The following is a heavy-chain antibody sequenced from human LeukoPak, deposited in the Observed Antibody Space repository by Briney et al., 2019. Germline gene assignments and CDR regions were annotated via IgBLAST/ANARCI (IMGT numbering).Heavy chain of an antibody. V-gene: IGHV3-23*01. Sequence: GGSLRLSCAASGFTLSTYAMSWVRQAPGKGLEWVSALTNSGGSGGVTYYADSVKGRFIISRDNSKSTLYLQLSSLRAEDTAVYYCAKAMSTDHYDSRGFYRVDFDSWGQGTLVTVSS. CDR1: GFTLSTYA. CDR2: LTNSGGSGGVT. CDR3: AKAMSTDHYDSRGFYRVDFDS. D-gene: IGHD3-22*01. J-gene: IGHJ4*02.